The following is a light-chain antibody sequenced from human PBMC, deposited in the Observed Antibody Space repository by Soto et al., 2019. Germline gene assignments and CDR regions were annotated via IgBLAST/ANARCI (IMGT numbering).Light chain of an antibody. CDR2: GAS. CDR3: REYGSSS. J-gene: IGKJ2*01. V-gene: IGKV3-20*01. Sequence: EIVLTQSPGTLSLSPGERATLSCRASQSVSSSYLAWYQQKPGQAPRLLIYGASSRATGIPDGVSGSGSGTDFALTISRLEPEDFAVYYCREYGSSSFGQGTKLEIK. CDR1: QSVSSSY.